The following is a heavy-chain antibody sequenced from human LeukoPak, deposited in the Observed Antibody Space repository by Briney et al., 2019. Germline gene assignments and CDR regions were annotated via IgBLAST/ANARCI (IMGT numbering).Heavy chain of an antibody. J-gene: IGHJ3*02. V-gene: IGHV4-39*07. CDR2: INHSGST. Sequence: SETLSLTCTVSGGSISSSSYYWGWIRQSPGKGLEWIGEINHSGSTNYNPSLKSRVTISVDTSKNQFSLKLSSVTAADTAVYYCAREKGVSHDAFDIWGQGTMVTVSS. CDR1: GGSISSSSYY. D-gene: IGHD5/OR15-5a*01. CDR3: AREKGVSHDAFDI.